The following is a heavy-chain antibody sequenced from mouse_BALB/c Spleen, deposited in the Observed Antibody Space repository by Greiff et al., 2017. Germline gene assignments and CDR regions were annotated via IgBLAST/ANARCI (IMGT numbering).Heavy chain of an antibody. D-gene: IGHD3-3*01. CDR1: GFTFSSFG. CDR2: ISSGSSTI. Sequence: VQVVESGGGLVQPGGSRKLSCAASGFTFSSFGMHWVRQAPEKGLEWVAYISSGSSTIYYADTVKGRFTISRDNPKNTLFLQMTSLRSEDTAMYYCARGDDYAMDYWGQGTSVTVSS. V-gene: IGHV5-17*02. CDR3: ARGDDYAMDY. J-gene: IGHJ4*01.